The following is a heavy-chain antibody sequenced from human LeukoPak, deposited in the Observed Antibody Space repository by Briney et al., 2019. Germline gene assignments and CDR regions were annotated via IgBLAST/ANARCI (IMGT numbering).Heavy chain of an antibody. J-gene: IGHJ4*02. Sequence: GGSLRLSCAASGFTFSGSAMHWVRQASGKGLEWVGRTRSKTNTYATDYAASVKGRFLISRDDSENTALLQMNSLKTEDTAVYYCATSSINDYDLFDHWGQGALVTVSS. V-gene: IGHV3-73*01. D-gene: IGHD4-17*01. CDR3: ATSSINDYDLFDH. CDR1: GFTFSGSA. CDR2: TRSKTNTYAT.